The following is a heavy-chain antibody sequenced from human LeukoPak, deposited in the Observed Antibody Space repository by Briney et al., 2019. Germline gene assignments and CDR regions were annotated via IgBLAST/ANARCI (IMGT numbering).Heavy chain of an antibody. J-gene: IGHJ6*02. D-gene: IGHD5-18*01. CDR3: ARDFVGYRYATYYSSDYYFGVDV. Sequence: ASLKVSCKASGYTFTSYYIHCVRQAPGQPLEGLGRMNPSGGSNSYEQQLQGRVTMTRDTSTSTVYMELSTLRSEDTAVYYCARDFVGYRYATYYSSDYYFGVDVWGQGTTVTVS. CDR2: MNPSGGSN. CDR1: GYTFTSYY. V-gene: IGHV1-46*01.